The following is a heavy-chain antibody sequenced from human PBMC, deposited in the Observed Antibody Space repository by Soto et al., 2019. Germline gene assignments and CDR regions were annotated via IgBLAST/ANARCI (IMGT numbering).Heavy chain of an antibody. V-gene: IGHV3-43D*04. J-gene: IGHJ5*01. D-gene: IGHD1-1*01. Sequence: PEAPLSPSRTASGCTLGEYCMRGGRHAPGKSLEWVCLISWDGGSTYYADSVNGRFTISRDIGQNSLYLQMNSLRAEDTAVYYFALSSAAYNPNDS. CDR1: GCTLGEYC. CDR3: ALSSAAYNPNDS. CDR2: ISWDGGST.